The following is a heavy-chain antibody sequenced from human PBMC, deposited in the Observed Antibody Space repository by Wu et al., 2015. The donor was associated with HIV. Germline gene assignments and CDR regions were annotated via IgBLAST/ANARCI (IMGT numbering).Heavy chain of an antibody. J-gene: IGHJ3*01. V-gene: IGHV1-2*02. D-gene: IGHD2-15*01. Sequence: QVQLVQSGAEVKKPGASVKVSCKASGYTFTDYYMHWVRQAPGLGLEWLGWINPNSCGTNYAQRFQGRVTMTRDTSISTAYMELRRLRSDDTAVYYCARAYCSGGGCYSDAFDLWGQGTMVTVSS. CDR2: INPNSCGT. CDR1: GYTFTDYY. CDR3: ARAYCSGGGCYSDAFDL.